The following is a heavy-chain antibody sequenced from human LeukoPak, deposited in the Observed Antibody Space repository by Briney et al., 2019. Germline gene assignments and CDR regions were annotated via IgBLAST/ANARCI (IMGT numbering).Heavy chain of an antibody. CDR3: ARDPRTRDGYNSY. D-gene: IGHD5-24*01. CDR1: GFRFSSHW. CDR2: ISSSSSYI. Sequence: GGSLRLSCVASGFRFSSHWMSWVRHTPGKGLEWVSSISSSSSYIYYADSVKGRFTISRDNAKNSLYLQMNSLRAEDTAVYYCARDPRTRDGYNSYWGQGTLVTVSS. V-gene: IGHV3-21*01. J-gene: IGHJ4*02.